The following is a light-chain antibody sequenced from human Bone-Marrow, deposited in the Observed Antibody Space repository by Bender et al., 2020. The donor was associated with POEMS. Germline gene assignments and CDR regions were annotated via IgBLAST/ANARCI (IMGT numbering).Light chain of an antibody. CDR1: SSDVGLYNY. V-gene: IGLV2-14*01. CDR3: ISYTTSNTRV. J-gene: IGLJ3*02. Sequence: QSALTQPASVSGSPGQSITISCTGTSSDVGLYNYVSWYQLVPGKAPKLMISEVSNRPSGVSPRFSGSKSGNTASLTISGLQAEDEADYYCISYTTSNTRVFGGGTKLTVL. CDR2: EVS.